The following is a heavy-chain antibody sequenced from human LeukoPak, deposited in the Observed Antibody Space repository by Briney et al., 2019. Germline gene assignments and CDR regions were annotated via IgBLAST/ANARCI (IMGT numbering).Heavy chain of an antibody. J-gene: IGHJ6*03. D-gene: IGHD3-10*01. CDR1: GGSISSYY. V-gene: IGHV4-59*01. CDR2: IYYSGST. CDR3: ARGFGYYGSGYYYMDV. Sequence: PSETLSLTCTVSGGSISSYYWSWIRQPPGKGLEWIGYIYYSGSTNYNPSLKSRVTISVDTSKNQFSLKLSSVTAADTAVYYCARGFGYYGSGYYYMDVWGKGTTVTISS.